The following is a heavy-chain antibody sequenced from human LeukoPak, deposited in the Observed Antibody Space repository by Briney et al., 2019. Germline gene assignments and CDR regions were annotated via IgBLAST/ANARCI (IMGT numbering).Heavy chain of an antibody. CDR3: ARDPTAAGTGYFDY. CDR2: TYYMSKWYN. D-gene: IGHD6-13*01. CDR1: GDSVSSNSVA. J-gene: IGHJ4*02. Sequence: SQTLSLTCAISGDSVSSNSVAWNWIRQSPSRGLEWLGRTYYMSKWYNDYAVSVKSRISINPDASKNQFSLQLNSVTPEDTAVYYCARDPTAAGTGYFDYWGQGTLVTVSS. V-gene: IGHV6-1*01.